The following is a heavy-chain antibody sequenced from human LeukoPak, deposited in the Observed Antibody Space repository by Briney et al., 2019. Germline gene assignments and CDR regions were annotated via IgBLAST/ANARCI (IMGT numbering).Heavy chain of an antibody. CDR1: GASITAFY. V-gene: IGHV4-4*07. CDR2: VFTGGSH. Sequence: SETLSLTYTVSGASITAFYWNWIRQPPGKGLEWVGRVFTGGSHNYNPSLRSRITMSVDLSKNQVSLNLHSVTAADTAVYYCARDRWRLGGEFDFWGQGTLVAVS. J-gene: IGHJ4*02. D-gene: IGHD3-16*01. CDR3: ARDRWRLGGEFDF.